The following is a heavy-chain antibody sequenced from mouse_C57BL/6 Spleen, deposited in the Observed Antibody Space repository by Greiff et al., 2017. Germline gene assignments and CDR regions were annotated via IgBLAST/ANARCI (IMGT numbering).Heavy chain of an antibody. D-gene: IGHD2-4*01. CDR1: GYAFSSYW. J-gene: IGHJ2*01. CDR2: IYPGDGDT. V-gene: IGHV1-80*01. Sequence: VQGVESGAELVKPGASVKISCKASGYAFSSYWMNWVKQRPGKGLEWIGQIYPGDGDTNYNGKFKGKATLTADKSSSTAYMQLSSLTSEDSAVYFCARRDDYDVGGYYFDYWGQGTTLTVSS. CDR3: ARRDDYDVGGYYFDY.